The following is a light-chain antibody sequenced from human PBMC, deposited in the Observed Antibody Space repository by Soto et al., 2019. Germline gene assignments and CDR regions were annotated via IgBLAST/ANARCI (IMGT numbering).Light chain of an antibody. J-gene: IGKJ3*01. Sequence: AIQLTQSPSSLSASVGDRVTITCRASQGISSALAWYQQKPGKAPKLLIYDASSLESGVPSRFSGSGSGTGFTLTIRRLQPEGFSTYYCQPFYSFFGPGAKGDIK. CDR1: QGISSA. CDR3: QPFYSF. V-gene: IGKV1-13*02. CDR2: DAS.